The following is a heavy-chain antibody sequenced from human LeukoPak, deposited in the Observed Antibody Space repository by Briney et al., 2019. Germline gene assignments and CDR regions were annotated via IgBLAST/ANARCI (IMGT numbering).Heavy chain of an antibody. D-gene: IGHD6-19*01. CDR2: ISTSGGST. CDR3: AKVLRMAGINPLSY. V-gene: IGHV3-23*01. J-gene: IGHJ4*02. Sequence: QPGGSLRLSCAASGFTFSSHAMSWVRQAPGKGLEWVSAISTSGGSTYYADSVKGRFTISRDNSKNTLYLQMNSLRAEDTAVYYCAKVLRMAGINPLSYWGQGTLVTVSS. CDR1: GFTFSSHA.